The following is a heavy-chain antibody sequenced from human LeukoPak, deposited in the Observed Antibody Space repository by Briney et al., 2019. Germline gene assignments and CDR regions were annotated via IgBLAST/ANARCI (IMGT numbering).Heavy chain of an antibody. Sequence: PSETLSLTCAVYGGSFSGYYWSWIRQPPGKGLELIGEINHSVSTNYNPSLKSRVTISVDTYKNQFSLNLSSVTAADTAVYYCATSRNWYFDLWGRGTLVTVSS. J-gene: IGHJ2*01. CDR2: INHSVST. V-gene: IGHV4-34*01. CDR3: ATSRNWYFDL. CDR1: GGSFSGYY.